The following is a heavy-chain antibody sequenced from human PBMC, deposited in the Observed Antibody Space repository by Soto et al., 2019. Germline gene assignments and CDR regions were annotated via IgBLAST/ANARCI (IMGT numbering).Heavy chain of an antibody. CDR3: TGSWVGDYFDY. CDR2: IKQDGSEK. CDR1: GFTFSSYW. J-gene: IGHJ4*02. Sequence: EVQLVESGGGLVQPGGSLRLSCAVSGFTFSSYWMSWVRQAPGKGLEWVANIKQDGSEKYYVDSVKGRFTISRDNAKNSLYLQMNSLRAEDTAVYYCTGSWVGDYFDYWGQGTLVTVSS. V-gene: IGHV3-7*03. D-gene: IGHD1-26*01.